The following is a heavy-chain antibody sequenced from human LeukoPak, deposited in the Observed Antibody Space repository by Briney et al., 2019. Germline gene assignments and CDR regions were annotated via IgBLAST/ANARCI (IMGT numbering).Heavy chain of an antibody. J-gene: IGHJ5*02. CDR2: INPNSGGT. CDR3: ARRVSGSYES. V-gene: IGHV1-2*02. Sequence: GASVKVSCKTSGDTFTTHGIHWVRQAPGQGLEWMGWINPNSGGTNYAQKFQGRVTMTRDTSISTAYMELSRLRSDDTAVYYCARRVSGSYESWGQGTLVTVSS. CDR1: GDTFTTHG. D-gene: IGHD3-10*01.